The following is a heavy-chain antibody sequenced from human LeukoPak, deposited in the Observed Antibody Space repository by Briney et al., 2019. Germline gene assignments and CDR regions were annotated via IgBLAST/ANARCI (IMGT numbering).Heavy chain of an antibody. D-gene: IGHD6-19*01. J-gene: IGHJ4*02. CDR1: GFTFTSHS. CDR2: ISSSGHVT. CDR3: AKHRLPVAGSPSKNPTAYFED. V-gene: IGHV3-23*01. Sequence: PGGSLRLSCAASGFTFTSHSMSWARQAPGKGLEWVSAISSSGHVTFYADSVKGRFTVSRDQSQNTLFLQMSSLRADDTAVYYCAKHRLPVAGSPSKNPTAYFEDWGQGILVTVSS.